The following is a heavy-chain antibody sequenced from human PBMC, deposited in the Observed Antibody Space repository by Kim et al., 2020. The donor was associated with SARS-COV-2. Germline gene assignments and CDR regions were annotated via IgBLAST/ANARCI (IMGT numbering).Heavy chain of an antibody. CDR1: GFTFSSYS. J-gene: IGHJ6*02. V-gene: IGHV3-48*02. CDR2: ISSSSSTI. Sequence: GGSLRLSCAASGFTFSSYSVNWVRQAPGKGLEWVSYISSSSSTIYYADSVKGRFTISRDNAKNSLYLQMNSLRDEDTAVYYCASLAVTTMFYYYYGMDVWGQGTTVTVSS. CDR3: ASLAVTTMFYYYYGMDV. D-gene: IGHD4-17*01.